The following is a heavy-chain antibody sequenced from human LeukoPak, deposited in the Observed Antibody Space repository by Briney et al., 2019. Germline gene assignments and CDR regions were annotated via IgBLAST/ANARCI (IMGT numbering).Heavy chain of an antibody. CDR1: GGSISSYY. J-gene: IGHJ4*02. V-gene: IGHV4-59*08. CDR3: ARNNSNGFDF. D-gene: IGHD6-19*01. Sequence: SETLSLTCTVSGGSISSYYWSWIRQPPGEGLEWIGYIYYSGSTNYNPSLKSRVTTSVDTSKNQFSLKLSSVTAADTAVYYCARNNSNGFDFWSQGTLVTVSS. CDR2: IYYSGST.